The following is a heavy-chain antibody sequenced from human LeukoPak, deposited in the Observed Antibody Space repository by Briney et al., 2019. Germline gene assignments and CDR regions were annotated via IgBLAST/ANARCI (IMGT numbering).Heavy chain of an antibody. D-gene: IGHD5-12*01. CDR2: ISYDGSNK. CDR1: GFTFSSYG. Sequence: GGSLRLSCAASGFTFSSYGMHWVRQAPGKGLEWVAVISYDGSNKYYADSVKGRFTISRDNSKNTLYLQMNSLRAEDTAVYYCARERVGYDYNLGDYYYYMDVWGKGTTVTVSS. V-gene: IGHV3-30*03. CDR3: ARERVGYDYNLGDYYYYMDV. J-gene: IGHJ6*03.